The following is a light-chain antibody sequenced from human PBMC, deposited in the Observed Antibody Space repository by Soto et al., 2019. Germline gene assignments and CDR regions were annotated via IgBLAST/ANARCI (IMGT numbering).Light chain of an antibody. V-gene: IGKV1-5*01. CDR2: DVS. CDR3: QQYYTYPWT. Sequence: DIQMTQSPSTLSASVGDRVIITCRASQTVERWMAWYQQKPGKAPKLLISDVSTLERGVPSRFSGSGSATEFTLTISGLQPDDFATYYCQQYYTYPWTFGQGTNVEIK. J-gene: IGKJ1*01. CDR1: QTVERW.